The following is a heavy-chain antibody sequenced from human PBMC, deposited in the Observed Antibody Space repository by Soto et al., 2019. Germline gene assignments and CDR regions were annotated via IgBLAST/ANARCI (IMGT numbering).Heavy chain of an antibody. CDR3: ARGGFLYPQMDV. Sequence: QVQLVQSGAEVKKPGASLKVSCKASGYSFTSYDMNWVRQVPGQGPEWMVWMNPHSANTGYAQKFQGRLTMSRDMSTRTAYMELRSLTSEDTAVYYCARGGFLYPQMDVWGRGTTITVSS. J-gene: IGHJ6*04. CDR2: MNPHSANT. CDR1: GYSFTSYD. V-gene: IGHV1-8*01.